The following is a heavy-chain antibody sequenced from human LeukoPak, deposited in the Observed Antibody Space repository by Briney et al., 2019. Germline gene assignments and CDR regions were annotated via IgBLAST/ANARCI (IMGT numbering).Heavy chain of an antibody. CDR3: AKVFHDYVWGSYRNRASDY. J-gene: IGHJ4*02. CDR2: ISGSGDST. CDR1: GFTFSSYA. D-gene: IGHD3-16*02. Sequence: GRSLRLSCAASGFTFSSYAMSWVRQAPGKGLEWVSAISGSGDSTYYADSVKGRFTISRDNSKNTLYLQMNSLRAEDTAVYYCAKVFHDYVWGSYRNRASDYWGQGTLVTVSS. V-gene: IGHV3-23*01.